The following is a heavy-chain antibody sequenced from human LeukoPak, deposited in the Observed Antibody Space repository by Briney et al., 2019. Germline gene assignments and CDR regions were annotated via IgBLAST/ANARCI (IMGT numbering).Heavy chain of an antibody. V-gene: IGHV3-7*01. CDR3: VSWAGKYYETSDPHLAPANS. J-gene: IGHJ4*02. Sequence: GGSLRLSCAASGFTFSDEGMSWIRQAPGKGLEWAAHVRENGRDKYYVDSVKGRYTISRDNAKNSLYLQMTSLRVEDTAVYYCVSWAGKYYETSDPHLAPANSWGQGTLVTVSS. D-gene: IGHD3-22*01. CDR2: VRENGRDK. CDR1: GFTFSDEG.